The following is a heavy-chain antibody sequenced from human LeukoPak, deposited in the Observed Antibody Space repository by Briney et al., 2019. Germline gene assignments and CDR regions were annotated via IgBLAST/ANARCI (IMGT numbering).Heavy chain of an antibody. CDR1: GFTVSSNY. CDR2: IYSGGST. D-gene: IGHD6-13*01. Sequence: GGSLRLSCAASGFTVSSNYMSWVRQAPGKGLEWVSVIYSGGSTYYADSVKGRFTISRDNSKNTLYLQMNSLRAEDTAVYYCARDYVIAAAGTGYYYYYYGMDVWGQGTTVTVSS. V-gene: IGHV3-66*01. CDR3: ARDYVIAAAGTGYYYYYYGMDV. J-gene: IGHJ6*02.